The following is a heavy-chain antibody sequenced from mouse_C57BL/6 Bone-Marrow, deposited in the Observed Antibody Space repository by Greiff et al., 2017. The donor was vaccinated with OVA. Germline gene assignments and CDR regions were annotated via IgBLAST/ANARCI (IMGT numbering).Heavy chain of an antibody. CDR2: INPNNGGT. V-gene: IGHV1-26*01. J-gene: IGHJ3*01. CDR3: ARSTYYSNTWFAY. D-gene: IGHD2-5*01. CDR1: GYTFTDYY. Sequence: EVQLQQSGPELVKPGASVKISCKASGYTFTDYYMNWVKQSHGKSLEWIGDINPNNGGTSYNQKFKGKATLTVDKSSSTAYMELRSLTSEDSAVYYCARSTYYSNTWFAYWGQGTLVTVSA.